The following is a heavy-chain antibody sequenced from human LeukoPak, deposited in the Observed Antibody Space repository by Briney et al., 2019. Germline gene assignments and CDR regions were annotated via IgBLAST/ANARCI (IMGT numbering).Heavy chain of an antibody. CDR2: IIPIFGTA. D-gene: IGHD3-22*01. V-gene: IGHV1-69*13. CDR1: GGTFSSYA. Sequence: SVKVSCKASGGTFSSYAISWVRQAPGQGLEWMGGIIPIFGTANYAQKFQGRVTITADESTSTAYVELSSLRSEDTAVYYCARTHDSSGYYYVEAAFDIWGQGTMVTVSS. CDR3: ARTHDSSGYYYVEAAFDI. J-gene: IGHJ3*02.